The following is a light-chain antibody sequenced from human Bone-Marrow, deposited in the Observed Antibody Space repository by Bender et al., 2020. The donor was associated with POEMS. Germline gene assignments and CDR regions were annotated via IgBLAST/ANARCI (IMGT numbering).Light chain of an antibody. CDR3: QSYDTSLRGFVI. CDR2: DDT. V-gene: IGLV3-21*02. J-gene: IGLJ2*01. CDR1: NIGSKS. Sequence: SFVLTQPPSVSVAPGQTARITCGGNNIGSKSVHWYQQKPGQAPVLVVYDDTDRPSGIPERFSVSKSGASGSLAITGLQADDEADYYCQSYDTSLRGFVIFGGGTKLTVL.